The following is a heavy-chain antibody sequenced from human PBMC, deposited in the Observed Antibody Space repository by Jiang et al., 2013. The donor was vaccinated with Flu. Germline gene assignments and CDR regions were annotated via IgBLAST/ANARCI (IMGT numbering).Heavy chain of an antibody. Sequence: LLKPSETLSLTCTVSGGSISSSSYYWGWIRQPPGKGLEWIGSIYYSGSTYYNPSLKSRVTISVDTSKNQFSLKLSSVTAADTAVYYCARGSYIVGATQGWFDPWGQGTLVTVSS. V-gene: IGHV4-39*01. CDR1: GGSISSSSYY. D-gene: IGHD1-26*01. CDR2: IYYSGST. CDR3: ARGSYIVGATQGWFDP. J-gene: IGHJ5*02.